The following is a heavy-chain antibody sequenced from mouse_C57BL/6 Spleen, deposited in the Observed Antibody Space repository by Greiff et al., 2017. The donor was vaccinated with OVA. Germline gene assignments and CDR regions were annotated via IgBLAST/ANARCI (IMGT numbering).Heavy chain of an antibody. J-gene: IGHJ4*01. Sequence: EVQVVESGAGLVKPGGSLKLSCAASGFTFSSYAMSWVRQTPEKRLEWVAYISSGGDYIYYADTVKGRFTISRDNARNTLYLQMSSLKSEDTAMYYCTRDIDYGRDYAMDYWGQGTSVTVSS. D-gene: IGHD2-4*01. CDR1: GFTFSSYA. CDR2: ISSGGDYI. CDR3: TRDIDYGRDYAMDY. V-gene: IGHV5-9-1*02.